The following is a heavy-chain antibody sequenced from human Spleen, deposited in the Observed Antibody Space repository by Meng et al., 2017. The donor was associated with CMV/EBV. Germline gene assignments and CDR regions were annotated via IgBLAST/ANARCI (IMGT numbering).Heavy chain of an antibody. D-gene: IGHD5-24*01. CDR2: IYYSGST. J-gene: IGHJ4*02. CDR3: ARHTPHLRSRDGYNDFDY. Sequence: SETLSLTCTVSGGSISSSSYYWGWIRQPPGKGLEWIGSIYYSGSTYYNPSLKSRVTISVDTSKNQFSLKLSSVTAADTAVYYCARHTPHLRSRDGYNDFDYWGQGTLVTVSS. CDR1: GGSISSSSYY. V-gene: IGHV4-39*01.